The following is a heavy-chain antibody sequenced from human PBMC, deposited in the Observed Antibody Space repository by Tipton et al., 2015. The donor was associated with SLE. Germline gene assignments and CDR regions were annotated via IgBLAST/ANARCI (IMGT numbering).Heavy chain of an antibody. CDR2: IYYSGST. CDR3: ARQGQQLVRPYYYGMDV. D-gene: IGHD6-13*01. J-gene: IGHJ6*02. CDR1: GGSISSYY. V-gene: IGHV4-59*08. Sequence: TLSLTCTVSGGSISSYYWSWIRQPPGKGLEWIGYIYYSGSTNYNPSLKSRVTISVDTPKNQFSLKLSSGTAADTAVYYCARQGQQLVRPYYYGMDVWGQGTTVTVSS.